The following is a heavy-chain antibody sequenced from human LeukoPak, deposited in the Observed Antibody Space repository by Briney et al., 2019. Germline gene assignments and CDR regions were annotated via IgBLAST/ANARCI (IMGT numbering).Heavy chain of an antibody. CDR1: GFTVSSNY. J-gene: IGHJ5*02. CDR2: IYSGGST. Sequence: GGSLRLSCAASGFTVSSNYMSWVRQAPGKGLEWVSVIYSGGSTYYADSVKGRFTISRDNAKNSLYLQMNSLRAEDTALYYCAQGTHFYDSSGYLTSFDPWGQGTLVTVSS. V-gene: IGHV3-53*05. D-gene: IGHD3-22*01. CDR3: AQGTHFYDSSGYLTSFDP.